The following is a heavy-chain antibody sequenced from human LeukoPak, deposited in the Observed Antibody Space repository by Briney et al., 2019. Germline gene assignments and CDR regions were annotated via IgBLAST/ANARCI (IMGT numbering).Heavy chain of an antibody. J-gene: IGHJ4*02. CDR3: ARVPHCSGGSCYSQISGYYFDY. Sequence: SETLSLTCTVSGGSVIGGSYYWAWIRQPPGKGLEWIGYIYYSGTTNYNPSLKSRVTISLDTSNYQFSLRLTSMTAADTAVYYCARVPHCSGGSCYSQISGYYFDYWGQGTLVTVSS. CDR2: IYYSGTT. D-gene: IGHD2-15*01. CDR1: GGSVIGGSYY. V-gene: IGHV4-61*01.